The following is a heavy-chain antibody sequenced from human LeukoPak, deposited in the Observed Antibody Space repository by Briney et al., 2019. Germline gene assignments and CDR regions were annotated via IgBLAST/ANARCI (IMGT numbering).Heavy chain of an antibody. J-gene: IGHJ4*02. D-gene: IGHD1-26*01. CDR2: IYSGGST. Sequence: GGSLRLSCAASGFTVSSNYMSWVRQAPGKGLEWVSVIYSGGSTYYADSVKGRFTISRDNSKNTLYLQMNSLRAEDTAVYYCARSLVGATQFDYRGQGTLVTVSS. V-gene: IGHV3-53*01. CDR3: ARSLVGATQFDY. CDR1: GFTVSSNY.